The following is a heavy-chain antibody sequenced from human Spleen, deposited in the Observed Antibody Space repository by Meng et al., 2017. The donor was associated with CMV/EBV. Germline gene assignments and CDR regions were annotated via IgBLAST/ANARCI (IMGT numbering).Heavy chain of an antibody. J-gene: IGHJ5*02. D-gene: IGHD2/OR15-2a*01. V-gene: IGHV1-18*01. CDR2: ISAYNGNT. CDR3: ARGWGQKVVLRLSQGWLDP. CDR1: FTTYG. Sequence: FTTYGINWVGQGPGQGLEWMGWISAYNGNTNSAQKFQGRVVMTTDTSTNTAYMELRSLRSDDTAVYYCARGWGQKVVLRLSQGWLDPWGQGTLVTVSS.